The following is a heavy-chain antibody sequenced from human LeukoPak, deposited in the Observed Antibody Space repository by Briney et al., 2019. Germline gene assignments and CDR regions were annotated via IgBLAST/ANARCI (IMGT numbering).Heavy chain of an antibody. V-gene: IGHV3-9*01. Sequence: PGGSLRLSCAASGFTFDDYAMHWVRQAPGKGLEWVSGISWNSGSIGYADSVKGRFTISRDNAKNSLYLQMNSLRAEDTALYYCAKGDTAMVYYHYGMDVWGQGTTVTVSS. CDR2: ISWNSGSI. J-gene: IGHJ6*02. D-gene: IGHD5-18*01. CDR1: GFTFDDYA. CDR3: AKGDTAMVYYHYGMDV.